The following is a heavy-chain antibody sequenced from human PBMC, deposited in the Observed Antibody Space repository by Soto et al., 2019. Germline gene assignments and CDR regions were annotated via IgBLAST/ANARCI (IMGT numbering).Heavy chain of an antibody. CDR2: ITTSSAYI. CDR1: GFTFNTYD. CDR3: VRSGTARLLRHSWFDT. D-gene: IGHD2-21*01. J-gene: IGHJ5*02. V-gene: IGHV3-21*01. Sequence: EVQLVESGGGLVKPGGSLRLSCAASGFTFNTYDMNWVRHAPWKGMELVSSITTSSAYIYYADSLKGRITISRDNAKNSLCLQMNSLRAEDTAVYYCVRSGTARLLRHSWFDTRGQGPLVTVSS.